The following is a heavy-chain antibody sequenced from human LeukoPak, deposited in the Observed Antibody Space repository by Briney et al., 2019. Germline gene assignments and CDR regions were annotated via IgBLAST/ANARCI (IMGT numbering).Heavy chain of an antibody. V-gene: IGHV1-69*04. Sequence: SVKVSCKASGGTFSSYTISWVRQAPGQGLEWMGRIIPILGIANYAQKFQGRVTITADKSTSTAYMELSSLRSEDTAVYYCARDNYYDSSGYYGYFDYWGQGTLVTASS. J-gene: IGHJ4*02. CDR3: ARDNYYDSSGYYGYFDY. CDR1: GGTFSSYT. CDR2: IIPILGIA. D-gene: IGHD3-22*01.